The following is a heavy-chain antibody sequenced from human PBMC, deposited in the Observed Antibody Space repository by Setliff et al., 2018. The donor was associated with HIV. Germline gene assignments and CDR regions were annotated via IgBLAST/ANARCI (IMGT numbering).Heavy chain of an antibody. CDR3: ARDPHLAVFDY. CDR1: GTSISSGTDY. V-gene: IGHV4-61*09. CDR2: ILSSGRT. Sequence: KPSETLSLTCNVSGTSISSGTDYWSWIRQPAGKGLEWIGHILSSGRTNYNPSLKSRLTISMDTSKNQFSLKLKSVTAADTAVYFCARDPHLAVFDYWGLGTLVTVSS. J-gene: IGHJ4*02.